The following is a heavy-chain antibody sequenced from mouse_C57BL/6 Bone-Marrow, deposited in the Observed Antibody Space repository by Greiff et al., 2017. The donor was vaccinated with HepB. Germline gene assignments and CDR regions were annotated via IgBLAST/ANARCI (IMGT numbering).Heavy chain of an antibody. D-gene: IGHD3-1*01. V-gene: IGHV14-4*01. Sequence: EVQRVESGAELVRPGASVKLSCTASGFNIKDDYMHWVKQRPEQGLEWIGWIDPENGDTEYASKFQGKATITADTSSNTAYLQLSSLTSEDTAVYYCTTFGDYYAMDYWGQGTSVTVSS. CDR2: IDPENGDT. J-gene: IGHJ4*01. CDR3: TTFGDYYAMDY. CDR1: GFNIKDDY.